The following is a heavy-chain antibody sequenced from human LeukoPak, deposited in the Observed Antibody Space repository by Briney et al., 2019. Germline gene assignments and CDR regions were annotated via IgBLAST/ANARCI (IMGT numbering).Heavy chain of an antibody. Sequence: GGSLRLSCAASGFTFSSYAMSWVRQAPGKGLQWVSTIGGSGGSTYYADSVKGRFTISGDNSKNTLFLQMNSLRAEDTAVYYCAHGAMYQLDYWGQGTLVTVSS. CDR1: GFTFSSYA. J-gene: IGHJ4*02. CDR3: AHGAMYQLDY. V-gene: IGHV3-23*01. CDR2: IGGSGGST. D-gene: IGHD2-2*01.